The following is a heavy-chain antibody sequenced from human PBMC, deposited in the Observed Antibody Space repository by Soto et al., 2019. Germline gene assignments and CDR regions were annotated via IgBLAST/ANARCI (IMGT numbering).Heavy chain of an antibody. CDR1: GGTFSSYT. V-gene: IGHV1-69*02. CDR3: AGNIAVAANDY. J-gene: IGHJ4*02. Sequence: QVQLVQSGAEVKKPGSSVKVSCKASGGTFSSYTISWVRQAPGQGLEWMGRIIPILGIANYAQKFQGRVTLTADKSTGTAYMELSSLRSEDTAVYYCAGNIAVAANDYWGQGTLVTVSS. CDR2: IIPILGIA. D-gene: IGHD6-19*01.